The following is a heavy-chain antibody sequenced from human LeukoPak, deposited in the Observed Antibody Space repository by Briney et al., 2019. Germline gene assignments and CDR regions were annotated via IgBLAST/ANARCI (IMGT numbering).Heavy chain of an antibody. V-gene: IGHV4-34*01. CDR1: GGSFSGYY. CDR2: INHSGST. Sequence: SQTLSLTCAVYGGSFSGYYWSWIRQPRGKGLEWSGEINHSGSTNYNPSLKSRVTISVDTSKIHISLKLSSVTAEDTAVYYCATGAITRAYCSSTSCYRYYYGMDVWGQGTTVTVSS. D-gene: IGHD2-2*01. J-gene: IGHJ6*02. CDR3: ATGAITRAYCSSTSCYRYYYGMDV.